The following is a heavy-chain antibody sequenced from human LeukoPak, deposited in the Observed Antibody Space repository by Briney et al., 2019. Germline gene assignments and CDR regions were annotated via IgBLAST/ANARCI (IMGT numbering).Heavy chain of an antibody. Sequence: PSETLSLTCTVSGGSIGNYFWSWIRPPPRKGLEWIGYVYSSGYTNYNPSLKSRVTISVDTSNNHFSLRLSSVTAADTAVYYCARLTRFVSGVLNPLDSWGQGTLVTVSS. D-gene: IGHD3-3*01. CDR1: GGSIGNYF. J-gene: IGHJ4*02. V-gene: IGHV4-59*08. CDR3: ARLTRFVSGVLNPLDS. CDR2: VYSSGYT.